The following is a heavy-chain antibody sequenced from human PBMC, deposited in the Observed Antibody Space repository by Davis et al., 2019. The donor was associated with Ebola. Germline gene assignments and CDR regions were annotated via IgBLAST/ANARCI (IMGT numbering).Heavy chain of an antibody. CDR2: ISSSGSTI. CDR1: GFTFSSYS. V-gene: IGHV3-48*01. Sequence: GGSLRLSCAASGFTFSSYSMSWIRQAPGKGLEWVSYISSSGSTIYYADSVKGRFTISRDNPKNTLYLQMNSLRAEDTAVYYCARDRMPLRGYSYGVNFDYWGQGTLVTVSS. D-gene: IGHD5-18*01. CDR3: ARDRMPLRGYSYGVNFDY. J-gene: IGHJ4*02.